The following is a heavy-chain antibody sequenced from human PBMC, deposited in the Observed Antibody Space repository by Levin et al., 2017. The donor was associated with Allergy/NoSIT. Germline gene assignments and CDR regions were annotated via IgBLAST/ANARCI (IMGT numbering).Heavy chain of an antibody. CDR2: IYPDDSDT. J-gene: IGHJ4*02. D-gene: IGHD3-22*01. CDR1: GHSFNIYW. Sequence: GESLKISCKGSGHSFNIYWIGWVRQMPGKGLEWMGIIYPDDSDTRYSPSFQGQVTISVDKSSSTAYLQWSSLKASDTAMYYCARQNYYYDSSGYYGYLDYWGQGTLVTVSS. V-gene: IGHV5-51*01. CDR3: ARQNYYYDSSGYYGYLDY.